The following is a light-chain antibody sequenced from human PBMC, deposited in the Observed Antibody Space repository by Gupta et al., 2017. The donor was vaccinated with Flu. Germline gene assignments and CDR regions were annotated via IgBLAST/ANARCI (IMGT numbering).Light chain of an antibody. CDR1: SGHSSYA. CDR2: LNSDGSH. Sequence: QLVLPQSPSASASLGASVKLTCTLSSGHSSYAIAWHQQQPEKGPRYLMKLNSDGSHSKGDGIPDRFSGSSSGAERYLTISSRQAEDEADYYCQTWGTGTWVFGGGTKLTVL. CDR3: QTWGTGTWV. J-gene: IGLJ3*02. V-gene: IGLV4-69*01.